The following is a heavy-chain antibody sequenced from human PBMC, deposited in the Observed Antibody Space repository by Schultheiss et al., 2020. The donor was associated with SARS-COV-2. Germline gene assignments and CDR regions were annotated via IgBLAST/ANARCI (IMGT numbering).Heavy chain of an antibody. CDR1: GFTFSSYA. V-gene: IGHV3-23*01. Sequence: GESLKISCAASGFTFSSYAMSWVRQAPGKGLEWVSAISGSGDSTYYADSVKGRFTISRDNSKNTLYLQMNSLRAEDTAVYYCARDPGYCSSTSCYGLDYWGQGTLVTVSS. CDR2: ISGSGDST. CDR3: ARDPGYCSSTSCYGLDY. D-gene: IGHD2-2*01. J-gene: IGHJ4*02.